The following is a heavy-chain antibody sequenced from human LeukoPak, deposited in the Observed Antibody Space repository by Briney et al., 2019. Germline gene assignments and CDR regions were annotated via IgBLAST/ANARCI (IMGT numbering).Heavy chain of an antibody. J-gene: IGHJ4*02. Sequence: GGSLRLSCAASGFTFTNHGMSWVRQAPGKGLEWVSGIDVTGGGTYHAESVKGRFTISRDNSENTVYLQMNTLRAEDTAVYYCAKSPGYWAHDYWGQGTLVTVSS. CDR1: GFTFTNHG. D-gene: IGHD2-8*02. V-gene: IGHV3-23*01. CDR2: IDVTGGGT. CDR3: AKSPGYWAHDY.